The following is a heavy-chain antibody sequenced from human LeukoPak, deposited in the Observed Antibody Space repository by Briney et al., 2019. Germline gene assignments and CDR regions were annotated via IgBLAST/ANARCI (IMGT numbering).Heavy chain of an antibody. V-gene: IGHV3-21*04. CDR3: ARDRAPYYYDSSGYRTRDAFDI. CDR2: ISSSSSYI. Sequence: PGGSLRLSCAASGFTFSSYSMNWVRQAPGKGLEWVSSISSSSSYIYYADSVKGRFTISRDNAKNSLYLQMNSLRAEDTALYYCARDRAPYYYDSSGYRTRDAFDIWGQGTMVTVSS. J-gene: IGHJ3*02. CDR1: GFTFSSYS. D-gene: IGHD3-22*01.